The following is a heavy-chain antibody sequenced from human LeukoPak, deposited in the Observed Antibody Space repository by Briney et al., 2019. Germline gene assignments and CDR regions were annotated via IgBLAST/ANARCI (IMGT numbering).Heavy chain of an antibody. CDR3: AREQYCSGGSCYELN. J-gene: IGHJ4*02. CDR1: GYTFTSYY. CDR2: INPSGGST. V-gene: IGHV1-46*01. D-gene: IGHD2-15*01. Sequence: ASVKVSCKASGYTFTSYYMHWVRQAPGQGLEWMGIINPSGGSTSYAQKFQGRVTMTRDTSTSTVYMELSSLRSGDTAVYYCAREQYCSGGSCYELNWGQGTLVTVSS.